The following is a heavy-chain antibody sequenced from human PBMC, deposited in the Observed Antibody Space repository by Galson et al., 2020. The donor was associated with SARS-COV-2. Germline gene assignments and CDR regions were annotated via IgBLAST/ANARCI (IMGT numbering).Heavy chain of an antibody. J-gene: IGHJ4*02. CDR3: ARERIAAAGTFDY. CDR1: GFTFSSYE. V-gene: IGHV3-48*03. CDR2: ISSSGSTI. Sequence: GGSLRLSCAASGFTFSSYEMNWVRQAPGKGLEWVSYISSSGSTIYYADSVKGRFTIYRDNAKNSLYLQMNSLRAEDTAVYYCARERIAAAGTFDYWGQGTLVTVSS. D-gene: IGHD6-13*01.